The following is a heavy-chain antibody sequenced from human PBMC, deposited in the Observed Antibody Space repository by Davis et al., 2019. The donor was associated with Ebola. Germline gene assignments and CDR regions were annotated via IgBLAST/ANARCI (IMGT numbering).Heavy chain of an antibody. Sequence: ASVKVSCKTSGYTFTGYYIHWVRRAPGRGLEWMGYVNPHDGGTNYAQKFQGRVTMTTDTSTSTAYMEPSRLTSDDTALYYCAKRQDFWGQGTLITVSS. CDR1: GYTFTGYY. CDR2: VNPHDGGT. V-gene: IGHV1-2*02. CDR3: AKRQDF. J-gene: IGHJ4*02.